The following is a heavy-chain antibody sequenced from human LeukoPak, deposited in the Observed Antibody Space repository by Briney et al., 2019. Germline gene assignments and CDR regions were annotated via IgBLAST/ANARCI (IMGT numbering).Heavy chain of an antibody. J-gene: IGHJ4*02. V-gene: IGHV4-59*01. D-gene: IGHD2-21*01. CDR1: GGSISSYY. CDR2: IYYSGST. Sequence: SETLSLACTVSGGSISSYYWSWIRQPPGKGLEWIGYIYYSGSTNYNPSLKSRVTISVDTSKNQFSLKLSSVTAADTAVYYCARSFPYFDYWGQGTLVTVSS. CDR3: ARSFPYFDY.